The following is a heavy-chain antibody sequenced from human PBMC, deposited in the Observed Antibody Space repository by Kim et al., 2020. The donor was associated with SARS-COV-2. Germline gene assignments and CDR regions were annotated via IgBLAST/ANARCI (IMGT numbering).Heavy chain of an antibody. CDR1: GFSLSPGGVG. CDR3: THLTTGTNCFDY. V-gene: IGHV2-5*02. D-gene: IGHD1-1*01. CDR2: VYWDDDK. Sequence: SGPTLVNPTQTLTLTCSFSGFSLSPGGVGVGWIRQPPGKALEWLAVVYWDDDKRYSPSLRSRLTITKDTSKNQVVLTMTNMDPVDTATYYCTHLTTGTNCFDYGGQGTRVTVSA. J-gene: IGHJ4*02.